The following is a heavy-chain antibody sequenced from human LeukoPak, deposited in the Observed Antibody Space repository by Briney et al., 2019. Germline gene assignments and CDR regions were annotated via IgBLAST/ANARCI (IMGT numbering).Heavy chain of an antibody. CDR1: GFTFSTYL. D-gene: IGHD3-22*01. Sequence: GGSLRLSCAASGFTFSTYLMHWVRHAPGEGLVWVSRINSDVSRMMYADSVKGRFTVSRDNAKNTLYLQMNSLRAEDTAVYYCARGYYDSSGYYGPHFDYWGQGTLVTVSS. CDR2: INSDVSRM. V-gene: IGHV3-74*03. J-gene: IGHJ4*02. CDR3: ARGYYDSSGYYGPHFDY.